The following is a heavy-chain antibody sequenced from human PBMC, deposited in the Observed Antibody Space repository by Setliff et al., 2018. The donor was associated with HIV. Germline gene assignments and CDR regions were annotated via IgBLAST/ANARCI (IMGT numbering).Heavy chain of an antibody. J-gene: IGHJ1*01. CDR2: ISRNGRTT. D-gene: IGHD3-10*01. CDR1: GFTFSDYY. Sequence: GESLKISCSASGFTFSDYYINWIRQSPGKGLEWLSYISRNGRTTYYTDSLKGRFTISRDNTKKSLYLHMSDLRAEDTAVYYCATSDGSGFFGYWGQGTLVTVSS. CDR3: ATSDGSGFFGY. V-gene: IGHV3-11*01.